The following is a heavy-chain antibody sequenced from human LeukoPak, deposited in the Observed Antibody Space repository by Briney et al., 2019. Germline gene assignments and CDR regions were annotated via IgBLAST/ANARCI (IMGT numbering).Heavy chain of an antibody. J-gene: IGHJ3*02. CDR1: GFTVSSNY. D-gene: IGHD1-26*01. Sequence: GGSLRLSCAASGFTVSSNYMSWVRQAPGKGLEWVSVIYGGGSTYYADSVKGRFTISRDNSKNTLYLQMNSLRAEDTAVYYCARFIVGAEIDAFDIWGQGTMVTVSS. CDR2: IYGGGST. V-gene: IGHV3-53*01. CDR3: ARFIVGAEIDAFDI.